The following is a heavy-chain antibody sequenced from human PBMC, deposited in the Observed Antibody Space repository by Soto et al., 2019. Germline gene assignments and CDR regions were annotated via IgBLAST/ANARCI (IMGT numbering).Heavy chain of an antibody. V-gene: IGHV3-23*01. J-gene: IGHJ4*02. CDR1: GFTFSSYA. D-gene: IGHD6-13*01. Sequence: EVQLLESGGGLVQPGGSLRLSCAASGFTFSSYAMSWVRQAPGKWLEWVSAISGSGGSTYYADSVKGRVTISRDNSKNTLYLQMNSLTAEDTDVYYCAKDNNLVPLDYFDYWGQGTLVTVS. CDR2: ISGSGGST. CDR3: AKDNNLVPLDYFDY.